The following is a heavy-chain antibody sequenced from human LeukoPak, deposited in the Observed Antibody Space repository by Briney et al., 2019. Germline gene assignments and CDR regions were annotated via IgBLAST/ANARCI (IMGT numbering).Heavy chain of an antibody. J-gene: IGHJ6*02. CDR1: GFTFDDYA. CDR2: ISWKSGSI. Sequence: GRSLRLSCAASGFTFDDYAMHWVRQAPGKGLEWVSGISWKSGSIAYADSVKGRFTISRDNAKNLLYLQMNSLRRDDTAVYYCARGPRSTGYYYYYYGMDVWGQGTTVTVSS. D-gene: IGHD3-22*01. V-gene: IGHV3-9*01. CDR3: ARGPRSTGYYYYYYGMDV.